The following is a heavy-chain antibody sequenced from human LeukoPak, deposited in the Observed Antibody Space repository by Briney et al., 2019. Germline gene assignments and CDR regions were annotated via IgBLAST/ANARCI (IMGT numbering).Heavy chain of an antibody. CDR1: GFTFSTYA. Sequence: PGGSLRLSCAASGFTFSTYAMHWVRQAPGKGLEWVAVISYDGSSKYYADSVKGRFTISRDNSKNTLYLQMNSLRAEDTAVYYCARVSGSSYAFDIWGQGTMVTVSS. V-gene: IGHV3-30*04. CDR3: ARVSGSSYAFDI. J-gene: IGHJ3*02. CDR2: ISYDGSSK. D-gene: IGHD3-10*01.